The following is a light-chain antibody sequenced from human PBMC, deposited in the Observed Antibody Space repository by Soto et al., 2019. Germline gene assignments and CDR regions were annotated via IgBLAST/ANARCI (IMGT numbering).Light chain of an antibody. CDR2: GAS. CDR1: QSVSSSY. V-gene: IGKV3-20*01. J-gene: IGKJ3*01. CDR3: QQYGSSRT. Sequence: EIVLTQSPGTLSLSPGERATLSCRASQSVSSSYLAWYQQKPGQAPRLLIYGASSRATGVPDRFSGSGSGTDFTLTISRLAPEDFAVYCCQQYGSSRTFGPGTKLDIK.